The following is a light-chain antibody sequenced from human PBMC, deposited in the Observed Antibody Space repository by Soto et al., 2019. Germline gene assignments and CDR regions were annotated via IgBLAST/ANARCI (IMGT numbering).Light chain of an antibody. Sequence: EIVMTQSPATLSVSPGERVTLSCRASQSISTNLAWYQQKPGQAPRLLIYGASTRATGIPARFSGSGSGTEFTVTISSLQSEDFAVDYCQQYNDWPRTFGHGTKVEI. CDR2: GAS. V-gene: IGKV3-15*01. J-gene: IGKJ1*01. CDR1: QSISTN. CDR3: QQYNDWPRT.